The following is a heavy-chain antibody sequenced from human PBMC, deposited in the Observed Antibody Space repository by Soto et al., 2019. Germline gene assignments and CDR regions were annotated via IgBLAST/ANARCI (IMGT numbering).Heavy chain of an antibody. V-gene: IGHV1-69*01. CDR3: ARGVVVPAATTGWYFDL. CDR1: GGTFSSYA. Sequence: QVQLVQSGAEVKKPGSSVKVSCKASGGTFSSYAISWVRQAPGQGLEWMGGTIPIFGTANYAQKFQGRVTITADESTSTAYMELSSLRSEDTAVYYCARGVVVPAATTGWYFDLWGRGTLVTVSS. D-gene: IGHD2-2*01. CDR2: TIPIFGTA. J-gene: IGHJ2*01.